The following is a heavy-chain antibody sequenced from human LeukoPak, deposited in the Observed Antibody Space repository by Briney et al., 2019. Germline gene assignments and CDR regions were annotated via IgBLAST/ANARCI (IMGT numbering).Heavy chain of an antibody. D-gene: IGHD3-22*01. CDR2: ISSSSSYI. V-gene: IGHV3-21*01. CDR1: GFAFSSYS. J-gene: IGHJ4*02. Sequence: NPGGSLRLSCATSGFAFSSYSMNWVRQAPGKGLEWVSSISSSSSYIYYADSVKGRFTISRDNAKNSLYLQMNSLRAEDTAVYYCASVSSGYYQLHLDYWGQGTLVTVSS. CDR3: ASVSSGYYQLHLDY.